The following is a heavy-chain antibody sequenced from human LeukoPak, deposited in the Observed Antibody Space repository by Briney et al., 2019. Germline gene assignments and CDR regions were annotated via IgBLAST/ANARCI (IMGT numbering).Heavy chain of an antibody. J-gene: IGHJ4*02. V-gene: IGHV3-23*01. CDR1: GFTFSSYA. CDR2: ISGSGGST. CDR3: TRDHITSWQIDF. D-gene: IGHD2-2*01. Sequence: GGSLRLSCAASGFTFSSYAMSWVRQAPGKGLEWVSAISGSGGSTYYADSVKGRFTISRDNSKNTVSLQMNSLRVEDTAVYYCTRDHITSWQIDFWGQGTMVTASS.